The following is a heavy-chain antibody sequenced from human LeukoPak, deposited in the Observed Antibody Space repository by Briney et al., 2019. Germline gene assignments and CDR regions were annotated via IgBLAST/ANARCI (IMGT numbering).Heavy chain of an antibody. CDR2: LSYTGKT. D-gene: IGHD2/OR15-2a*01. CDR1: DASVSSSH. Sequence: SETLSLTCVVSDASVSSSHWNWIRQLPGKGLEWIGCLSYTGKTDYNPSLTSRVIISLDTSKNQVSLKLRFVTAADTAVYYCSEGYFEPFAHWGQGILVTVSS. J-gene: IGHJ4*02. CDR3: SEGYFEPFAH. V-gene: IGHV4-59*02.